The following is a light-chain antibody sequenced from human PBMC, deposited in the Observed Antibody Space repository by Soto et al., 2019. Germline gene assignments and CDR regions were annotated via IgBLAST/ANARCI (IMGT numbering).Light chain of an antibody. Sequence: QSVLTQPPSASGPPGQRVTISCSGSSSNIGRNYVYWYQQLPGTAPKLLIYRNNQRPSGVPDRFSGSKSGTSASLAISGLRSEDEADYYCAAWDDSLSVVFGGGTKLTVL. J-gene: IGLJ2*01. CDR3: AAWDDSLSVV. CDR2: RNN. V-gene: IGLV1-47*01. CDR1: SSNIGRNY.